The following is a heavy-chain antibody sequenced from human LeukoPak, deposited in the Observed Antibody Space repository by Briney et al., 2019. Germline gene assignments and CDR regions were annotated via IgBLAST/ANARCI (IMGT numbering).Heavy chain of an antibody. CDR3: TTDTYYYGSGSFDY. Sequence: PGGSLRLSCATSGFTFSSYAMHWVRQAPGKGLEWVAVISYDGNNKYYADSVKGRFTISRDNSRDTVYLQMNNLKTEDTAVCYCTTDTYYYGSGSFDYWGQGTLVTVSS. CDR1: GFTFSSYA. CDR2: ISYDGNNK. V-gene: IGHV3-30-3*01. J-gene: IGHJ4*02. D-gene: IGHD3-10*01.